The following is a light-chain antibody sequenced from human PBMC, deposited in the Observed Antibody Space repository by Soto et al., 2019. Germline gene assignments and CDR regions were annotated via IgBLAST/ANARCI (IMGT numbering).Light chain of an antibody. Sequence: HSVLTQQPPVSAAPVQNVTISCSRTTSNIGANYLSWYQQLPGTAPKLLVYDNNKRPSGIPDRFSGSKSGTSATLGITGLQIGDEADDYCGTWDNSLRTGVFGTGTKVTVL. CDR2: DNN. CDR3: GTWDNSLRTGV. CDR1: TSNIGANY. V-gene: IGLV1-51*01. J-gene: IGLJ1*01.